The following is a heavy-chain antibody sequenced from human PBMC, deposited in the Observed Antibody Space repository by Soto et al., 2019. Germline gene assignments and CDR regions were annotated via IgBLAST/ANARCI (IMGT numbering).Heavy chain of an antibody. CDR2: IRNKANRYST. J-gene: IGHJ4*02. D-gene: IGHD1-26*01. V-gene: IGHV3-72*01. CDR3: ARIRFGSYDLKYIDY. CDR1: GFTFSDHY. Sequence: EVQLVESGGGLVQPGGSLRLSCAASGFTFSDHYVDWVRQAPGKGLEWVARIRNKANRYSTEYAASAKGRFTNSRDDSKNLGYIQMSSLKTEDTAVYYCARIRFGSYDLKYIDYWGQGTLVTVSS.